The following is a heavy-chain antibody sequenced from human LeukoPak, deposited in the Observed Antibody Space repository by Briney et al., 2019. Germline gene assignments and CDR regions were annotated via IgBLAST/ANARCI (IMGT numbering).Heavy chain of an antibody. CDR2: INGSGGST. J-gene: IGHJ5*02. D-gene: IGHD1-26*01. V-gene: IGHV3-23*01. Sequence: PGGSLRLSCAASGFTFGSYAMSWVRQAPGKGLERVSDINGSGGSTYYTDSVKGRFTISRDNSKNTLYLQMNSLRAEDTAIYYCAKKYSTGLDPWGQGTLVTVSS. CDR1: GFTFGSYA. CDR3: AKKYSTGLDP.